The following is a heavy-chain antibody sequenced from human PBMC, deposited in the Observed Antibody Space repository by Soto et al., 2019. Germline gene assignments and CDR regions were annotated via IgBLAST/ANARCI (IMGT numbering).Heavy chain of an antibody. CDR3: ARAESCTNGVCYTGYYYYGMDV. Sequence: KQSQTLSLTCAISGDSVSSNSAAWNWIRQSPSRGLEWLGRTYYRSKWYNDYAVSVKSRITINPDTSKNQFSLQLNSVTPEDTAVYYCARAESCTNGVCYTGYYYYGMDVWGQGTTVTVSS. CDR2: TYYRSKWYN. D-gene: IGHD2-8*01. CDR1: GDSVSSNSAA. J-gene: IGHJ6*02. V-gene: IGHV6-1*01.